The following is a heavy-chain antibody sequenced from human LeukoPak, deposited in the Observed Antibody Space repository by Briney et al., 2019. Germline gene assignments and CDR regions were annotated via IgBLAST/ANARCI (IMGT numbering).Heavy chain of an antibody. Sequence: ASVNVSCKASGYTFTSYGISWVRQAPGQGLEWMGWISAYNGNTNYAQKLQGRVTMTTDTSTSTAYMELRSLRSDDTAVYYCARAVDSSGYSPFDYWGQGTLVTVSS. CDR3: ARAVDSSGYSPFDY. CDR1: GYTFTSYG. D-gene: IGHD3-22*01. J-gene: IGHJ4*02. CDR2: ISAYNGNT. V-gene: IGHV1-18*01.